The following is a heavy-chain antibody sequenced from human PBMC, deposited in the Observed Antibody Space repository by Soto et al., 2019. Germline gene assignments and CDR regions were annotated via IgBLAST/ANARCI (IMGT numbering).Heavy chain of an antibody. CDR2: TYYRSKWYN. CDR3: ARVSFYGSAPAHYYGMDV. Sequence: SQTLSLTCVISGDSVSSNSAAWNWIRQSPSRGLEWLGRTYYRSKWYNDYAVSVKSRITINPDTSKNQFSLQLNSVTPEDTAVYYCARVSFYGSAPAHYYGMDVWGQGTTVTVSS. D-gene: IGHD3-10*01. CDR1: GDSVSSNSAA. J-gene: IGHJ6*02. V-gene: IGHV6-1*01.